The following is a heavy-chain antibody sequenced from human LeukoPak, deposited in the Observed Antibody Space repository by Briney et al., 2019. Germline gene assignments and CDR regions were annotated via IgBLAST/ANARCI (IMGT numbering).Heavy chain of an antibody. CDR2: ISYDGSNK. V-gene: IGHV3-30*18. CDR1: GFTFSSYG. D-gene: IGHD1-26*01. CDR3: AKPDRGATYPQFDY. Sequence: QPGRSLRLSCAASGFTFSSYGMHWVRQAPGKGLEWVAVISYDGSNKYYADSVKGRFTISRDNSKNTLYLQMNSLRVEDTAVYYCAKPDRGATYPQFDYWGQGTLVTVSS. J-gene: IGHJ4*02.